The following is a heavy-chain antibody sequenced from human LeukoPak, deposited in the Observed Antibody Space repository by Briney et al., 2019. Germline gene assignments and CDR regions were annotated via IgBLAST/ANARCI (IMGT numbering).Heavy chain of an antibody. Sequence: GGSLRLSCAASGFTFSTYWMSWVRQAPGKGLEWVAVISYDGSNKYYADSVKGRFTISRDNSKNTLYLQMNSLRAEDTAVYYCARGVIVVAESWGQGTLVTVSS. J-gene: IGHJ4*02. CDR1: GFTFSTYW. CDR3: ARGVIVVAES. V-gene: IGHV3-30*03. D-gene: IGHD2-2*01. CDR2: ISYDGSNK.